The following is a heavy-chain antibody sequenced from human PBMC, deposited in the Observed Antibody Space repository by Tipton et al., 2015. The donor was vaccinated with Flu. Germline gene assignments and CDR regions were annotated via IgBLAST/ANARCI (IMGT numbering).Heavy chain of an antibody. CDR2: VKNKANSYAT. V-gene: IGHV3-72*01. Sequence: SLRLSCAASGFTFNDHYMDWVRQAPGEGLEWLGRVKNKANSYATEFTASVKDRFTISRDDSKNAVYLQMNSLKAEDTAAYYCARGGLTRALDFWGQGTLVTVSS. CDR1: GFTFNDHY. D-gene: IGHD1-20*01. J-gene: IGHJ4*02. CDR3: ARGGLTRALDF.